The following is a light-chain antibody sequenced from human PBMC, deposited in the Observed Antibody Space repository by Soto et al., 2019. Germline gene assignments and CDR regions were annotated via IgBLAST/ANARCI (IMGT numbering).Light chain of an antibody. CDR3: PSCDRSLRIRV. Sequence: QSVLTQPPSVSASPGQKVTISCSGSSSNVGTNYLFWYQQLPPTAPILLIYDNVKRPSGIPARFSASKTVTSATLGITGLQTGDEVDYYCPSCDRSLRIRVFGGGTKLTVL. CDR1: SSNVGTNY. J-gene: IGLJ2*01. V-gene: IGLV1-51*01. CDR2: DNV.